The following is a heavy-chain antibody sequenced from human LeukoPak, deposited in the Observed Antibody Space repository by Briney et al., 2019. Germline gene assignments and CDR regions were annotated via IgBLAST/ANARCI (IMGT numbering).Heavy chain of an antibody. CDR1: GFTFSSYW. V-gene: IGHV3-74*01. Sequence: PGGSLRLSCAASGFTFSSYWMHWVRQAPGKGLVWVSRINSDGSSTSYADSVKGRFTISRDNAKTSLYLQMNSLRAEDAAVYYCARDTSSWYGGKGFFDYWGQGTPVTVSS. J-gene: IGHJ4*02. CDR3: ARDTSSWYGGKGFFDY. CDR2: INSDGSST. D-gene: IGHD6-13*01.